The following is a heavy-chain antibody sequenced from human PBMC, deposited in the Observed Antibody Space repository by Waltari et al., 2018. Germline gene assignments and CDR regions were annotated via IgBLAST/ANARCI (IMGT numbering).Heavy chain of an antibody. CDR1: GYTFPGSY. CDR2: INPNSGGA. V-gene: IGHV1-2*02. J-gene: IGHJ6*02. D-gene: IGHD2-2*02. Sequence: QVQLVQSGAEAKKPGASVKVSCKASGYTFPGSYLHWVRQAPGQGLEWMGWINPNSGGAIHAQKFQGRVTMTSDTSINTAYMELSRLRSDDTAVYFCARDRKYTTSDYYYNDMDVWGQGTTVTVSS. CDR3: ARDRKYTTSDYYYNDMDV.